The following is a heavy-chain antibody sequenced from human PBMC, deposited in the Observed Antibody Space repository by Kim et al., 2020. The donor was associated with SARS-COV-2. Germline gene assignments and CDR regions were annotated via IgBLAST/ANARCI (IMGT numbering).Heavy chain of an antibody. J-gene: IGHJ4*02. CDR3: ARGGSYSFEY. D-gene: IGHD6-13*01. Sequence: DKHYMESVKGRFTISRDNARNSLFLLMNSLRAEDAALYYCARGGSYSFEYWSQGTLVTVSS. CDR2: DK. V-gene: IGHV3-7*01.